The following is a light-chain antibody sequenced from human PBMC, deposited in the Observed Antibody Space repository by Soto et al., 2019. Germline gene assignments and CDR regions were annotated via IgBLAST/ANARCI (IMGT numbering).Light chain of an antibody. J-gene: IGKJ5*01. V-gene: IGKV1D-12*01. Sequence: DIQMTQSPSSLSASVGDRFTISCRASQEIGSWFAWYQQKPGKVPKLLIYAGSTLHGGVPSRFSGSGSGTEFTLTINRLQPEDFASYYCQQAKTFPGTFGQGTRLEIK. CDR3: QQAKTFPGT. CDR2: AGS. CDR1: QEIGSW.